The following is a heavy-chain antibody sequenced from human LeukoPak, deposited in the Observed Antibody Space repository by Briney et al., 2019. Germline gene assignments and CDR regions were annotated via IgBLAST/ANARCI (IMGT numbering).Heavy chain of an antibody. Sequence: SETLSLTCTVSGGSISSYYWSWIRQPPGKGLEWIGYIYYSGSTNYNPSLKSRVTISVDTSKNQFSPKLSSVTAADTAVYYCAGAGYSSGWYQTRFDYWGQGTLVTVSS. J-gene: IGHJ4*02. CDR3: AGAGYSSGWYQTRFDY. CDR1: GGSISSYY. CDR2: IYYSGST. V-gene: IGHV4-59*08. D-gene: IGHD6-19*01.